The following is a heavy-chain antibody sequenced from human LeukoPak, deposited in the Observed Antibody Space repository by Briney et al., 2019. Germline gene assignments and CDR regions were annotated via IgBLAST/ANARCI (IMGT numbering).Heavy chain of an antibody. D-gene: IGHD2-15*01. J-gene: IGHJ4*02. Sequence: ASVKVSCKASGYTFTSYDINWVRQAPGQGLEWMGWINSNSGNTGYAQKFQGRLTITRITSISTAYMELSSLRSEGTAVYYCARGASRSFDYWGQGTLVTVSS. V-gene: IGHV1-8*03. CDR2: INSNSGNT. CDR3: ARGASRSFDY. CDR1: GYTFTSYD.